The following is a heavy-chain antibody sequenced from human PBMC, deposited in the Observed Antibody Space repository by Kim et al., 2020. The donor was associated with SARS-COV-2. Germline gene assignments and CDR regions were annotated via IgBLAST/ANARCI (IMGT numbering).Heavy chain of an antibody. CDR1: GFTFSSYG. J-gene: IGHJ1*01. CDR3: ARRGTDYRNYRYC. Sequence: GGSLRLSCAASGFTFSSYGMHWVRQAPGKGLEWVAVIYNDGSTKYYADSVKGRFTISRTTSKNTLYLQMNSLREEDTAVYYCARRGTDYRNYRYCWGQGT. V-gene: IGHV3-30*03. CDR2: IYNDGSTK. D-gene: IGHD3-16*02.